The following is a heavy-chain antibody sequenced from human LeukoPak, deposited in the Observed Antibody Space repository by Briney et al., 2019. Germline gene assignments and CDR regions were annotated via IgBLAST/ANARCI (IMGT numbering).Heavy chain of an antibody. D-gene: IGHD2-2*01. CDR2: ISYDGSNK. CDR3: ARQYCSSTSCYDYYYYGMDV. CDR1: GFTFSSYA. J-gene: IGHJ6*04. V-gene: IGHV3-30*04. Sequence: GGSLRLSCAASGFTFSSYAMHWVRQAPGKGLEWVAVISYDGSNKYYADSVKGRFTISRDNSKNTLYLQMNSLTAEDTAVYYCARQYCSSTSCYDYYYYGMDVWGKGTTVTVSS.